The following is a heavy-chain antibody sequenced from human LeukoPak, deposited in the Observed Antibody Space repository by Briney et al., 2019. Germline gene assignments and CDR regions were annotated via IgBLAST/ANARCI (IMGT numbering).Heavy chain of an antibody. Sequence: SETLSLTCTVSGGSISSGGHYWSWIRQPAGKGLEYLGRISSTGSTNYNPSLRSRVTISADTSKNHFSLKLTSVTAADTAVYYCARDQRYYDSSGYPEDGFDVWGQGTMVTVSS. CDR1: GGSISSGGHY. V-gene: IGHV4-61*02. CDR2: ISSTGST. CDR3: ARDQRYYDSSGYPEDGFDV. D-gene: IGHD3-22*01. J-gene: IGHJ3*01.